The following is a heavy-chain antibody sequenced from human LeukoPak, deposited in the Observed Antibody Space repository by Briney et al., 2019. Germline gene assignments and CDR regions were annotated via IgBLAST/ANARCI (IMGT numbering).Heavy chain of an antibody. J-gene: IGHJ6*02. CDR3: ATDTSSGGGWALDV. CDR1: GGPFSDHA. V-gene: IGHV1-69*04. D-gene: IGHD6-19*01. CDR2: FIPVLETT. Sequence: SVKVSCKASGGPFSDHAINWVRQAPGQGLEWMGRFIPVLETTNYAQKFQGKVTITADKSTSTVYMELSSLRSEDTAVYYCATDTSSGGGWALDVWGQGTTVTVSS.